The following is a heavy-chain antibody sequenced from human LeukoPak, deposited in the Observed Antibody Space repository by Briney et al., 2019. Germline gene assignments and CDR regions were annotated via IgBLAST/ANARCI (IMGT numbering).Heavy chain of an antibody. CDR1: GLTFSSYG. V-gene: IGHV3-33*01. Sequence: PGGSLRLSCAASGLTFSSYGMHWVRQAPGKGLEWVAVIWYDGSNKYYADSVKGRFTISRDNSKNTLYLQMNSLRAEDTAVYYCARVPQWELLRLDYWGQGTLVTVSS. CDR2: IWYDGSNK. CDR3: ARVPQWELLRLDY. D-gene: IGHD3-10*01. J-gene: IGHJ4*02.